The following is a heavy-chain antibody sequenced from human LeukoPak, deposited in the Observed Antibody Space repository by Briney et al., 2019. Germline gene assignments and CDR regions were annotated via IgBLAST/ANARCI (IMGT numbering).Heavy chain of an antibody. CDR1: GGSISNYY. J-gene: IGHJ4*02. Sequence: SETLSLTCTVSGGSISNYYWSWIRQPPGKGLEWIGYIYYSGSTNYNPSLKSRVPISVDTSKNQFSLKLSSVTAADTAVYYCASGIGWYFYWGRGTLVTVSS. CDR2: IYYSGST. CDR3: ASGIGWYFY. D-gene: IGHD6-19*01. V-gene: IGHV4-59*01.